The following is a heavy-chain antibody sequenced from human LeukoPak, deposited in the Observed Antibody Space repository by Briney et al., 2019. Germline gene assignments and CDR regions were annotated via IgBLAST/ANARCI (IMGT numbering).Heavy chain of an antibody. CDR3: AREFDNWVNDY. CDR1: VFPFSRYS. CDR2: ITSSGDTI. D-gene: IGHD1-1*01. J-gene: IGHJ4*02. V-gene: IGHV3-48*01. Sequence: PGGSLRLSCTTSVFPFSRYSMNWVRQAPGKGLEWVSYITSSGDTIYYADSVKGRFTISRDNAKNSVYLQMNSLRAEDTAVYYCAREFDNWVNDYWGQGTLVTVSS.